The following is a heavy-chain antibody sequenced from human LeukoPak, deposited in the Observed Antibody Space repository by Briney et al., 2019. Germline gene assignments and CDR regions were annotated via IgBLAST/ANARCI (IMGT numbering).Heavy chain of an antibody. J-gene: IGHJ4*02. CDR1: GGSIRSSGYC. Sequence: SETLSLTCTVSGGSIRSSGYCWGWIRQPPGKGLEWIGSIDYSGNTNYNPSLKSRVTISVDMSKNQFSLKLSSVTAADTALYYCAREPDRRLATYYFDYWGQGTLVTVSS. CDR2: IDYSGNT. D-gene: IGHD6-19*01. V-gene: IGHV4-39*07. CDR3: AREPDRRLATYYFDY.